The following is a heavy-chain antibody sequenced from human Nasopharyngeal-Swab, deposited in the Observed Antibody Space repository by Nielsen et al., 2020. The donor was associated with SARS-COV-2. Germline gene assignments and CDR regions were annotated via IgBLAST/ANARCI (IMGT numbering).Heavy chain of an antibody. V-gene: IGHV3-7*01. J-gene: IGHJ6*02. CDR1: GFTFSTYW. CDR2: IKQDGSEK. D-gene: IGHD1-20*01. CDR3: AGNRNNWNVDYHYSGMDV. Sequence: GESLKISCAASGFTFSTYWMSWARQAPGKGLEWVANIKQDGSEKYYVDSVKGRFTISRDNAKNSLYLQMNSLRAEDTAVYYCAGNRNNWNVDYHYSGMDVWGQGTTVTVSS.